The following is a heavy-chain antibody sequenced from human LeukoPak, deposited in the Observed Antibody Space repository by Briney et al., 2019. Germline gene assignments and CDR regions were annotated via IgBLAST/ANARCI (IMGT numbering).Heavy chain of an antibody. Sequence: ASVKVSCKASGYTFTSYYMHWVRQAPGQGLEWMGIINPSGGSTSYAQKFQGRVTMTRDTSISTAYMELSRLRSDDTAVYYCARSISGETWFDPWGQGTLVTVSS. D-gene: IGHD3-10*01. CDR3: ARSISGETWFDP. J-gene: IGHJ5*02. CDR2: INPSGGST. V-gene: IGHV1-46*01. CDR1: GYTFTSYY.